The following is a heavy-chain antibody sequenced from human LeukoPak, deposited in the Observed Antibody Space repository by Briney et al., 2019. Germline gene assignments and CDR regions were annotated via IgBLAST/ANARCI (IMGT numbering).Heavy chain of an antibody. Sequence: HPGGPLRLSCAASGFTFSSYSMNWVRQAPGKGLEGVSYISSSSSSNIYYADSVKGRFTISRDNAKNSLYLQMNSLRAEDTAVYYCAKDSSYYDFWSGYAPLYNWFDPWGQGTLVTVSS. CDR1: GFTFSSYS. J-gene: IGHJ5*02. CDR2: ISSSSSSNI. CDR3: AKDSSYYDFWSGYAPLYNWFDP. D-gene: IGHD3-3*01. V-gene: IGHV3-48*01.